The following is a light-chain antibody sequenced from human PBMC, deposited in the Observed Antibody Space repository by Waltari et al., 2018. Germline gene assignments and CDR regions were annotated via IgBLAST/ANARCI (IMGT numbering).Light chain of an antibody. CDR2: ASS. CDR3: QQSFTIPVT. CDR1: QSIHNY. V-gene: IGKV1-39*01. J-gene: IGKJ5*01. Sequence: DIQLTQSPSSLSASVGDRVTITCRASQSIHNYLNWYQQTPGKAPNLLIYASSTLESGVPSRFSGSGSGTEFTLTITSLQPEDFTTYFCQQSFTIPVTFGRGTRLE.